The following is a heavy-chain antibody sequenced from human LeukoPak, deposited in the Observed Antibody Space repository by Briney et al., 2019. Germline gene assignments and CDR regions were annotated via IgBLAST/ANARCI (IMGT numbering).Heavy chain of an antibody. CDR3: ARLSPMTPDY. CDR1: GGSFSAYY. D-gene: IGHD3-22*01. CDR2: IYYSGST. V-gene: IGHV4-34*01. J-gene: IGHJ4*02. Sequence: SETLSLTCAVYGGSFSAYYWSWIRQSPGKGLEWIGSIYYSGSTYYNPSLKSRVTISVDTSKNQFSLKLSSVTAADTAVYYCARLSPMTPDYWGQGTLVTVSS.